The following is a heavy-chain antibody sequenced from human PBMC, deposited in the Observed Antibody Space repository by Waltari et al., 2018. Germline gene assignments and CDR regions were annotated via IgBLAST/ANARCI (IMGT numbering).Heavy chain of an antibody. J-gene: IGHJ4*02. V-gene: IGHV1-69*01. CDR3: ARRGFQGDGYNLDY. CDR2: IIPIFGTA. Sequence: ISWVRQAPGQGLEWMGGIIPIFGTANYAQKFQGRVTITADESTSTAYMELSSLRSEDTAVYYCARRGFQGDGYNLDYWGQGTLVTVSS. D-gene: IGHD5-12*01.